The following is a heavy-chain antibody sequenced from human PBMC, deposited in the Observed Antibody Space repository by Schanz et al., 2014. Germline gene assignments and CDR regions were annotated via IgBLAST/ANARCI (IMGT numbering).Heavy chain of an antibody. D-gene: IGHD2-2*01. CDR1: GFAFSSYG. V-gene: IGHV3-23*01. CDR2: ISSGGGST. J-gene: IGHJ6*03. Sequence: EMQLLESGGGLAQPGGSLRLSCLASGFAFSSYGMNWLRQAPGKGLEWVSSISSGGGSTYYADSVKGRFTISRDNSKNTLYLQMKSLRAEDTAVYYCARVRYCTITRCYRTETEGIYYMDVWGKGTTVTVSS. CDR3: ARVRYCTITRCYRTETEGIYYMDV.